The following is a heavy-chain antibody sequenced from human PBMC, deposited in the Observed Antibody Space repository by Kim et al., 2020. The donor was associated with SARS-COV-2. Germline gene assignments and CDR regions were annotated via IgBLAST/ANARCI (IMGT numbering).Heavy chain of an antibody. V-gene: IGHV3-30-3*01. CDR1: GFTFSSYA. CDR3: AGRGGLLRAGAFDY. J-gene: IGHJ4*02. Sequence: GGSLRLSCAASGFTFSSYAMHWVRQAPGKGLEWVAVISYDGSNKYYADSVKGRFTISRDNSKNTLYLQMNSLRAEDTAVYYCAGRGGLLRAGAFDYWGQG. D-gene: IGHD3-16*01. CDR2: ISYDGSNK.